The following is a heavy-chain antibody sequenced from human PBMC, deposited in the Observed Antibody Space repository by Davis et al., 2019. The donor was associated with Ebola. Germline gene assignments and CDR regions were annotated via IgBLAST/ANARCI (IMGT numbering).Heavy chain of an antibody. D-gene: IGHD3-22*01. CDR2: TIHSGRT. Sequence: MPGGSLRLSCAVYGGSFSGYYWSWIRQPPGKGLEWIGETIHSGRTNYNPSLKSRVTISVDTSKNQFSLKMSSVTAADTAVYYCAREGRSGYSNWFDPWGQGTLVTVSS. V-gene: IGHV4-34*12. J-gene: IGHJ5*02. CDR3: AREGRSGYSNWFDP. CDR1: GGSFSGYY.